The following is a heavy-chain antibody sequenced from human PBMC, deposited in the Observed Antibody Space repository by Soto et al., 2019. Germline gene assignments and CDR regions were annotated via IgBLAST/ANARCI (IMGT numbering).Heavy chain of an antibody. V-gene: IGHV4-59*01. J-gene: IGHJ5*02. CDR2: IYYSGST. Sequence: SVTLSLTCTGSGGSISSYYWSWIRQPPGKGLEWIGYIYYSGSTNYNPSLKSRVTISVDTSKNQFSLKLSSVTAADTAVYYCARAFSNWFDPWGQGTLVTVSS. CDR3: ARAFSNWFDP. CDR1: GGSISSYY.